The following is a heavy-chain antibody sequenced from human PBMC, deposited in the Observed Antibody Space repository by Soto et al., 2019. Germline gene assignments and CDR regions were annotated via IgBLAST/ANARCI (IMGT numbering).Heavy chain of an antibody. CDR1: GGTFGNSA. D-gene: IGHD3-3*02. Sequence: QVQLVQSGAEVKKPGSSVTVSCKASGGTFGNSAISWVRQAPGQGLEWMGGIIPIVPTPDYAQKFQGRVTITADESTSTAYMELTSLRSEDTAVYYCARDKDRQQLGGNYYYCIDVWGQGTMVTVSS. V-gene: IGHV1-69*12. CDR3: ARDKDRQQLGGNYYYCIDV. J-gene: IGHJ6*02. CDR2: IIPIVPTP.